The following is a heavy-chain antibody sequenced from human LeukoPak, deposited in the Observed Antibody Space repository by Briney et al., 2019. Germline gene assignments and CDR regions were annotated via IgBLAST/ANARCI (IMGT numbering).Heavy chain of an antibody. CDR2: MNPNNGNT. CDR3: ARLASSSWPLYYYYGMDV. J-gene: IGHJ6*02. D-gene: IGHD6-13*01. CDR1: GYTFTSYD. Sequence: ASVKVSCKASGYTFTSYDINWVRQTTGQGLEWMGWMNPNNGNTGYAQKFQGRVTMTRSTSISTAYMELSSLRSEDTAVYYCARLASSSWPLYYYYGMDVWGQGTTVTVSS. V-gene: IGHV1-8*01.